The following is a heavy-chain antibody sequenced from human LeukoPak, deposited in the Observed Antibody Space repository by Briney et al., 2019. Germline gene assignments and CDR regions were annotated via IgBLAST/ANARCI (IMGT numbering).Heavy chain of an antibody. V-gene: IGHV3-15*01. D-gene: IGHD3-16*02. CDR1: GLTFSSAW. J-gene: IGHJ4*02. CDR2: IKRKYDGGTT. Sequence: PGGSLRLSCAASGLTFSSAWMSWVRQAPGKGLEWVGRIKRKYDGGTTDYAAPVKGRFTISRDDSKNTLYLEMESLKTEDTAVYYCTTDHRASHQGFDYWGQGTLVTVSS. CDR3: TTDHRASHQGFDY.